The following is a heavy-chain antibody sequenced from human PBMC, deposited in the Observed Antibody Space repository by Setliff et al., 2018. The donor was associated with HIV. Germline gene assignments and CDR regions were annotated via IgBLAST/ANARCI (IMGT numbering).Heavy chain of an antibody. CDR1: GGTFSSYA. CDR3: ATDGSALVR. J-gene: IGHJ4*02. V-gene: IGHV1-69*13. CDR2: IIPVFGSA. D-gene: IGHD3-10*01. Sequence: GASVKVSCKASGGTFSSYAISWVRQAPGQGLEWMGGIIPVFGSAGYAQKFQGRVTITADESTSTAYMELNSLRSEDTAVYYCATDGSALVRWGQGTLVTVSS.